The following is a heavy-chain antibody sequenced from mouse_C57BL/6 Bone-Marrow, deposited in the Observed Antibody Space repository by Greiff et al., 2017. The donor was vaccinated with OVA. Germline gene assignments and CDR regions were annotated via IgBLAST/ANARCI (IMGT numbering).Heavy chain of an antibody. CDR2: IHPNSGST. Sequence: QVQLQQPGAELVKPGASVKLSCKASGYTFTSYWMHWVKQRPGQGLEWIGMIHPNSGSTNYNEKFKSKATLTVDKSSSTAYMQLSSLTSEDSAVYYGAISLYYGSSFWYFDVWGTGTTVTVSS. J-gene: IGHJ1*03. D-gene: IGHD1-1*01. CDR1: GYTFTSYW. V-gene: IGHV1-64*01. CDR3: AISLYYGSSFWYFDV.